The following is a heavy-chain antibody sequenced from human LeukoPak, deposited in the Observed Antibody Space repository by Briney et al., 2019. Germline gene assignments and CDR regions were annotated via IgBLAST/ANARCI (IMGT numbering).Heavy chain of an antibody. J-gene: IGHJ5*02. CDR1: LNTFTNYY. CDR2: INSSTGDT. V-gene: IGHV1-2*02. CDR3: AASMGVREGLLAFDP. D-gene: IGHD3-10*01. Sequence: ASVKVSCKGPLNTFTNYYIHGVRQPPGQGLEWMGWINSSTGDTPIAHKLQGRVTLTTETHITTAHMDLSRLTSDDTSMYYCAASMGVREGLLAFDPWGQGTPVTVSS.